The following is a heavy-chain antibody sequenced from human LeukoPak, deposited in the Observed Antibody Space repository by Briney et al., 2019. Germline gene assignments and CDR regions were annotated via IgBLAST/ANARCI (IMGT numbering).Heavy chain of an antibody. CDR1: GYTFTSYG. J-gene: IGHJ6*03. V-gene: IGHV1-18*01. Sequence: GASVKVSCKASGYTFTSYGISWVRQAPGQGLEWMGWISAYNGNTNYAQKLQGRVTMTTDTSTSTAYMELRSLRSDDTAVYYRARDRIYGYWYYYMDVWGKGTTVTVSS. CDR3: ARDRIYGYWYYYMDV. CDR2: ISAYNGNT. D-gene: IGHD3-10*01.